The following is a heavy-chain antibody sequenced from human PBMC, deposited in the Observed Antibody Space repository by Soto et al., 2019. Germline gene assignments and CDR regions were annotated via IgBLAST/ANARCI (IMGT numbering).Heavy chain of an antibody. CDR1: GFTFRNYD. CDR3: ARTDRDFYGLDV. CDR2: ISAAGDP. J-gene: IGHJ6*02. Sequence: EVQLVESGGGLVQPGGSLRLSCEASGFTFRNYDMHCVRLGTGKGLEWVSGISAAGDPDYADSVEGRFTISRENAQNSFFLQMNSLRVGDTAVYYCARTDRDFYGLDVWGHGTTVIVSS. V-gene: IGHV3-13*05.